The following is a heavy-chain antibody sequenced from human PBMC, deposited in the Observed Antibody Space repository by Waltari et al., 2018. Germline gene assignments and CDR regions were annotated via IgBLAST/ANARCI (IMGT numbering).Heavy chain of an antibody. CDR2: ISSTSIYI. CDR1: GFPFSSHT. J-gene: IGHJ4*02. CDR3: ASGNYDILTGYPDY. Sequence: EVQLVESGGGLVKPGGSLRLSCAASGFPFSSHTMNWVRQAPGKGLEWVSSISSTSIYIYYADSVKGRFTISRDNAKYSLYLQMNSLTAEDTAVYYCASGNYDILTGYPDYWGQGTLVTVSS. V-gene: IGHV3-21*01. D-gene: IGHD3-9*01.